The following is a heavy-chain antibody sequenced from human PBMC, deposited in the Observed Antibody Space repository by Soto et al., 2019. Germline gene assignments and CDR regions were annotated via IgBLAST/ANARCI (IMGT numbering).Heavy chain of an antibody. Sequence: ASVQVSCKASGYTFNNYFMHWVSQAPGQRLEWMGCINAGNGDTTFSQNFQGRLTLTRDTSASTAYMELSSLRSEDTAVYYCARRYADITGATFVHWGQGALVTVSS. CDR1: GYTFNNYF. V-gene: IGHV1-3*01. J-gene: IGHJ4*02. D-gene: IGHD1-20*01. CDR3: ARRYADITGATFVH. CDR2: INAGNGDT.